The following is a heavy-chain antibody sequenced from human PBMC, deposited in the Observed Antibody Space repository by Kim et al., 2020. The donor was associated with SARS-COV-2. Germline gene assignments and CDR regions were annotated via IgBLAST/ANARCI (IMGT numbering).Heavy chain of an antibody. CDR1: GFTFSSYA. CDR2: IYSGGSST. J-gene: IGHJ4*02. Sequence: GGSLRLSCAASGFTFSSYAMSWVRQAPGKGLEWVSVIYSGGSSTYYADSVKGRFTISRDNSKNTLYLQMNSLRAEDTAVYYCAKDGIKLRFLEWLYYDYWGQGTLVTVSS. V-gene: IGHV3-23*03. CDR3: AKDGIKLRFLEWLYYDY. D-gene: IGHD3-3*01.